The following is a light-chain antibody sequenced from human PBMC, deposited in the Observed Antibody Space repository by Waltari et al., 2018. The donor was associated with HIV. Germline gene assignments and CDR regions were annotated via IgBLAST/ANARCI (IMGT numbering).Light chain of an antibody. J-gene: IGLJ3*02. CDR1: GSDISKD. Sequence: QSALAQPASVSGSPGQTVSISCTGVGSDISKDVSWYQHRPGRTPNVIIYEVTNRPSGVSHRFSGSKSGNTASLTISGLQSEDEADYFCTSYLSSATPEFGGGTRLTVL. V-gene: IGLV2-14*01. CDR3: TSYLSSATPE. CDR2: EVT.